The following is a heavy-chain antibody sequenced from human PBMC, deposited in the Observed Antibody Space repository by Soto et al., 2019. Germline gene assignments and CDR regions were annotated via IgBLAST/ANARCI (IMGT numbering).Heavy chain of an antibody. Sequence: SETLSLTCAVYGGSFSGYYWSWIHQPPGKGLEWIGEINHSGSTNYNPSLKSRVTISVDTSKNQFSLKLSSVTAADTAVYYCARGHHSFGWFDPWGQGTLVTVSS. J-gene: IGHJ5*02. CDR2: INHSGST. D-gene: IGHD2-15*01. V-gene: IGHV4-34*01. CDR1: GGSFSGYY. CDR3: ARGHHSFGWFDP.